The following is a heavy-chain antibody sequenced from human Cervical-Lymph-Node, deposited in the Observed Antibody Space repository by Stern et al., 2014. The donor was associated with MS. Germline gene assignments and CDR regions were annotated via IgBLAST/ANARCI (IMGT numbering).Heavy chain of an antibody. CDR1: GYIFTTHY. D-gene: IGHD1-1*01. CDR2: LSTHTGTT. Sequence: QVQLVQSGAEVKKPGASVNVSCKASGYIFTTHYMHWIRQAPGEGPEWVGMLSTHTGTTSYARQFQGRVIITRDTSTNTIYMELTGLRSEDTALYFCTRVQRERRALDHFDPWGQGTLVTVSS. CDR3: TRVQRERRALDHFDP. V-gene: IGHV1-46*03. J-gene: IGHJ5*02.